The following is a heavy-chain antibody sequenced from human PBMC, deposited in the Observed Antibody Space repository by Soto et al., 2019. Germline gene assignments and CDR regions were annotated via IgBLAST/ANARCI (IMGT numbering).Heavy chain of an antibody. D-gene: IGHD4-17*01. J-gene: IGHJ4*02. CDR1: GFTVSSNY. V-gene: IGHV3-53*01. Sequence: GGSLRLSCAASGFTVSSNYMSWVRQAPGKGLEWVSVIYSGGSTYYADSVKGRFTISRDNSKNTLYLQMNSLRAEDTAVYYCAREGPTPYLYGDQPYDALDYWGQGTLVTVSS. CDR2: IYSGGST. CDR3: AREGPTPYLYGDQPYDALDY.